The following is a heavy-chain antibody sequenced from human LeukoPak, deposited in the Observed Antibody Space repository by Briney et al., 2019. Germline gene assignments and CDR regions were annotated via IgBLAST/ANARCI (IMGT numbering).Heavy chain of an antibody. CDR2: INPSGGST. Sequence: ASVKVSCKASGYTFTSYYMHWVRQAPGQGLEWMGIINPSGGSTSYAQKFQGRVTMTRDTSTSTVYMELSSLRSEDTAVYYCALVRGVGDAFDIWGQGTMVTVSS. CDR3: ALVRGVGDAFDI. V-gene: IGHV1-46*01. D-gene: IGHD3-10*01. CDR1: GYTFTSYY. J-gene: IGHJ3*02.